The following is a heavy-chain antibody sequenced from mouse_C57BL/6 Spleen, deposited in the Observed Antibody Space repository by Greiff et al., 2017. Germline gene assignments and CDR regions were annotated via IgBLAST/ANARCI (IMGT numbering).Heavy chain of an antibody. Sequence: EVMLVESGGGLVKPGGSLKLSCAASGFTFSSYAMSWVRQTPEKRLEWVATISDGGSYTYYPDNVKGRFTISRDNAKNNLYLQMSHLKSEDTAMYYCAIDSSGGFDYWGQGTTLTVSS. CDR2: ISDGGSYT. D-gene: IGHD3-2*02. V-gene: IGHV5-4*01. CDR1: GFTFSSYA. CDR3: AIDSSGGFDY. J-gene: IGHJ2*01.